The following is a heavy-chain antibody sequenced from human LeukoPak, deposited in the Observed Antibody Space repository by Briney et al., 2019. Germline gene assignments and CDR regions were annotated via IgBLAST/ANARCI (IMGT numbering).Heavy chain of an antibody. CDR2: IWYDGSKK. CDR1: GYTFRRNG. Sequence: GGSLRLSCAASGYTFRRNGMHWVRQAPGKGLEWVAVIWYDGSKKYYGDSVRGRFTISRDNSKNTLYLQMNSLRAEDTAVYYCARDRRRLLRRSAFDIWGQGTMVTVSS. J-gene: IGHJ3*02. D-gene: IGHD2-15*01. CDR3: ARDRRRLLRRSAFDI. V-gene: IGHV3-33*01.